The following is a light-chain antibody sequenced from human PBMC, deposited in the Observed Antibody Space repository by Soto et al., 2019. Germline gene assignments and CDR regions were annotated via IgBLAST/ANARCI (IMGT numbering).Light chain of an antibody. J-gene: IGKJ1*01. CDR1: QSVDSNY. CDR2: DTS. Sequence: EIVLTQSPATLSLSPGERATLSCGASQSVDSNYLAWYQHKPSLAPRLLIFDTSARATGIPDRFSGSGSGTDFTLTISRLEPEDFAVYYCLQYGSSPRTFGQGTKVEIK. CDR3: LQYGSSPRT. V-gene: IGKV3D-20*01.